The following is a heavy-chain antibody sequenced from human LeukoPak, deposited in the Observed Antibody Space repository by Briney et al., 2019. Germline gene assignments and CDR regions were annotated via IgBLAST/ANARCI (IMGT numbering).Heavy chain of an antibody. CDR1: GFTFSSYA. V-gene: IGHV3-30*02. CDR2: IQFDGSNI. D-gene: IGHD2-2*01. Sequence: GGSLRLSCAASGFTFSSYAMHWVRQAPGKGLECGAFIQFDGSNIYYSGSVKGRFTISRDNSKNTLYLQMNSLRAEDTAVYFCATHCSGTSCHRDYWGQGTLVTVSS. CDR3: ATHCSGTSCHRDY. J-gene: IGHJ4*02.